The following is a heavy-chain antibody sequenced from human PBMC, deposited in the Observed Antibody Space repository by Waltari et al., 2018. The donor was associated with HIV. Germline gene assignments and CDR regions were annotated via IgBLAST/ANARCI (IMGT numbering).Heavy chain of an antibody. D-gene: IGHD2-15*01. CDR2: IRASGGTT. Sequence: EVQLLDSGGGLVRPGGSLRVSCATSGFTFSNYAMSWVRQAPGKGRDCVSGIRASGGTTYYADCVKGRCTISRDNFKNTRHLQMKGLRAEDTAIYYCAKAPLRRSSVGGEGPSQFEYWGQGTLVTVSS. CDR3: AKAPLRRSSVGGEGPSQFEY. V-gene: IGHV3-23*01. CDR1: GFTFSNYA. J-gene: IGHJ4*02.